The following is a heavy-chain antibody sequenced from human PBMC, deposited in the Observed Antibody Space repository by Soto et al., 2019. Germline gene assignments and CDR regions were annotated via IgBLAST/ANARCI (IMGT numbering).Heavy chain of an antibody. J-gene: IGHJ6*02. Sequence: SETLSLTCTVSGGSISSGDYYWSWIRQPPGKGLEWIGYIYYSGSTYYNPSLKSRVTISVDTSKNQFSLKLSSVTAADTAVYYCARDHIGYYYDSSGSSYYYYYGMDVWGQGTTVTVSS. CDR3: ARDHIGYYYDSSGSSYYYYYGMDV. CDR2: IYYSGST. V-gene: IGHV4-30-4*01. CDR1: GGSISSGDYY. D-gene: IGHD3-22*01.